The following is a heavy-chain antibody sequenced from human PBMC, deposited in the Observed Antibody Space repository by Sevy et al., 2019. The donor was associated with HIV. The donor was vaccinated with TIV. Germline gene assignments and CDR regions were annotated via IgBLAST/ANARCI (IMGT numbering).Heavy chain of an antibody. Sequence: SETLSLTCTVSGGSISSYYWSWIRQPPGKGLEWIGYIYYTGSTNYNPSLKSRVTISVDTSKNQFSLKLSSVTAADTAVYYCARELISGRYYGMDAWGQGTTVTVSS. CDR3: ARELISGRYYGMDA. J-gene: IGHJ6*02. CDR2: IYYTGST. V-gene: IGHV4-59*01. D-gene: IGHD6-19*01. CDR1: GGSISSYY.